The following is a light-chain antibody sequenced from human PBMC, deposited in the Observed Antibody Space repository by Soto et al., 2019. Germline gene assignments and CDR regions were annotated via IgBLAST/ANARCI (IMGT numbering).Light chain of an antibody. CDR1: QSISSW. Sequence: DIQMTQSPSTLSASVGDRVTITCRAIQSISSWLAWYQQKPGKAPKLLIYDASSLESGVPSRFSGSGSGTEFTLTISSLQPDDFATYYCQQYNSYSKYTFGQGTKLEIK. CDR3: QQYNSYSKYT. J-gene: IGKJ2*01. V-gene: IGKV1-5*01. CDR2: DAS.